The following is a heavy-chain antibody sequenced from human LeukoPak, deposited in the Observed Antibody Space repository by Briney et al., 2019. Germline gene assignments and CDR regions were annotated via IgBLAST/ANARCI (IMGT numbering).Heavy chain of an antibody. J-gene: IGHJ4*02. CDR3: ASSRYDSSGYYGIIGY. Sequence: GGSLRLSCAASGFTFSSYSMNWVRQAPGKGLEWVSSISRGSNYKYYADSVKGRFTISRDNAKNSLYLQMNSLRAEDTALYYCASSRYDSSGYYGIIGYWGQGTLVTVSS. D-gene: IGHD3-22*01. V-gene: IGHV3-21*01. CDR2: ISRGSNYK. CDR1: GFTFSSYS.